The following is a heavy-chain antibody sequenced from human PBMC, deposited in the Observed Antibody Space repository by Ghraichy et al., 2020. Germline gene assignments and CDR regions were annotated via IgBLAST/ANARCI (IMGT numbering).Heavy chain of an antibody. CDR3: ARDHTISEYGNWFDP. CDR2: IYYTGSI. Sequence: SETLSHTCTVSGGSISTYYWSWIRQPPGKGLEWIGYIYYTGSINYNPSLKSRVTISVDTSRNQFSLRLSSVTAADTAIYYCARDHTISEYGNWFDPWGQGTLVTVSS. V-gene: IGHV4-59*01. D-gene: IGHD2-2*01. CDR1: GGSISTYY. J-gene: IGHJ5*02.